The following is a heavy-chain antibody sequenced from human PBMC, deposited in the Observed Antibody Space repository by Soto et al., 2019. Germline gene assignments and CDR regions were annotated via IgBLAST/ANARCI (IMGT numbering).Heavy chain of an antibody. CDR3: GSSAYCGGDCYSSGAFDI. V-gene: IGHV4-59*01. J-gene: IGHJ3*02. D-gene: IGHD2-21*02. Sequence: PSETLSLTCTVSGGSISSYYWSWIRQPPGKGLEWIGDIYYSGSTNYNPSLKSRVTISVEKSKNKFSLKQSYVTAADTAVDYCGSSAYCGGDCYSSGAFDIWGQGTMVTVSS. CDR2: IYYSGST. CDR1: GGSISSYY.